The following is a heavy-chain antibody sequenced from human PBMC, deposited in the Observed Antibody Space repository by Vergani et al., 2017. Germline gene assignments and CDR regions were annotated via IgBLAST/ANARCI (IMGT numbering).Heavy chain of an antibody. Sequence: QLQLQESGPGLVKPSETLSLTCTVSGGSISSSSYYWGWIRQPPGKGLEWIGSIYYSGSTYYNPSLKSRVTISVDTSKNQFSLKLSSVTAADTAVYYCARVPFNYYYYMDVWGKGTTVTVSS. J-gene: IGHJ6*03. CDR1: GGSISSSSYY. CDR2: IYYSGST. V-gene: IGHV4-39*07. CDR3: ARVPFNYYYYMDV.